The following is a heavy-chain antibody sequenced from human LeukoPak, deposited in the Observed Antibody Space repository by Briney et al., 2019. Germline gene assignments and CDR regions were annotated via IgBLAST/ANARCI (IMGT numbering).Heavy chain of an antibody. J-gene: IGHJ4*02. D-gene: IGHD3-22*01. CDR3: TTDPSVDYYDSSGYYYVLDY. V-gene: IGHV3-15*01. Sequence: GGSLRLSCVASGFTFSDYYMSWIRQAPGKGLEWVGRIKSKTDGGTTDYAAPVKGRFTISRDDSKNTLYLQMNSLKTEDTAVYYCTTDPSVDYYDSSGYYYVLDYWGQGTLVTVSS. CDR2: IKSKTDGGTT. CDR1: GFTFSDYY.